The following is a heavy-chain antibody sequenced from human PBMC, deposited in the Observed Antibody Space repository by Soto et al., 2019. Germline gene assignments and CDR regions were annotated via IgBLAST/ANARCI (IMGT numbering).Heavy chain of an antibody. CDR3: ARDTGNFFDY. CDR2: IGPSSGNT. Sequence: GASVKVSCKASGYTFTSYTVSWVRQAPGQGLEWVGWIGPSSGNTDSARNLQGRVTMATDTSTSTAYMELRSLRSDDTAVYYCARDTGNFFDYWGQGTLVTVSS. J-gene: IGHJ4*02. V-gene: IGHV1-18*01. CDR1: GYTFTSYT.